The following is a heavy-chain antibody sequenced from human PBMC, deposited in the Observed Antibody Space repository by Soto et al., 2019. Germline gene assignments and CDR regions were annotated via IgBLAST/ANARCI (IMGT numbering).Heavy chain of an antibody. J-gene: IGHJ4*02. D-gene: IGHD3-22*01. CDR3: ARTPTTYYYDSSGAGGSYYFDY. CDR2: INPSGGST. Sequence: GASVKVSCKASGYTFTSYYMHWVRQAPGHGLAWMGIINPSGGSTSYAQKFQGRVTMTRDTSTSTVYMELSSLRSEDTAVYYCARTPTTYYYDSSGAGGSYYFDYWGQGTLVTVSS. V-gene: IGHV1-46*01. CDR1: GYTFTSYY.